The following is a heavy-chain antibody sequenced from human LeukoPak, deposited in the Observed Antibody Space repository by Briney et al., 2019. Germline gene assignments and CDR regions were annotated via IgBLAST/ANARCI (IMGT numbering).Heavy chain of an antibody. Sequence: PGGSLRLSCAASGFTFSSYSMNWVRQAPGKGLEWVSSISSSSSYIYYADSVKGRFTISRDNAKNSLYLQMNSLRAEDTAVYYCARGVSHSCYMVRCHGFDIWGQGTMVTVSS. CDR3: ARGVSHSCYMVRCHGFDI. J-gene: IGHJ3*02. CDR1: GFTFSSYS. V-gene: IGHV3-21*01. D-gene: IGHD2-2*02. CDR2: ISSSSSYI.